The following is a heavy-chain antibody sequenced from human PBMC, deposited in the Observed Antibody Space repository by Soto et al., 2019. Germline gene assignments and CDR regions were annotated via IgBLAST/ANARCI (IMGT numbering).Heavy chain of an antibody. CDR3: AKDRGAGGRFSGIAVAGIPS. J-gene: IGHJ5*02. CDR2: ISGGGGNT. D-gene: IGHD6-19*01. V-gene: IGHV3-23*01. CDR1: GFTFSSYA. Sequence: EVQLSESGGGLVQPGGSLRLSCAASGFTFSSYAMSWVRQTPGKGLEWVSGISGGGGNTYYADSVTGRFTISRDNSRNTLYLQMNSLRAADTAIYYCAKDRGAGGRFSGIAVAGIPSWGQGTLVTVSS.